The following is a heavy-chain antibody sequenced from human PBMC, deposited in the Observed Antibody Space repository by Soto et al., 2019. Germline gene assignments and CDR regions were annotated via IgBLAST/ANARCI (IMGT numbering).Heavy chain of an antibody. D-gene: IGHD3-10*01. CDR1: GFTFSSYW. Sequence: GGSLKLSCAASGFTFSSYWMSWVRQAPGKGLEWVANIKQDGSEKYYVDSVKGRFTISRDNAKNSLYLQMNSLRAEDTAVYYCASTHYGSGSPTRAFDIWGQGTMVTVSS. CDR3: ASTHYGSGSPTRAFDI. CDR2: IKQDGSEK. J-gene: IGHJ3*02. V-gene: IGHV3-7*01.